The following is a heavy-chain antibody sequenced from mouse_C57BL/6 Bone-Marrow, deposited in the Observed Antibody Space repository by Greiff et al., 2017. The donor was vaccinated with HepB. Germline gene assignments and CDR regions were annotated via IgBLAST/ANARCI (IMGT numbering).Heavy chain of an antibody. CDR2: IDPENGDT. CDR1: GFNIKDDY. CDR3: TRRRYYAMDY. Sequence: VQLKESGAELVRPGASVKLSCTASGFNIKDDYMHWVKQRPEQGLEWIGWIDPENGDTEYASKFQGKATITADTSSNTAYLQLSSLTSEDTAVYYCTRRRYYAMDYWGQGTSVTVSS. V-gene: IGHV14-4*01. J-gene: IGHJ4*01.